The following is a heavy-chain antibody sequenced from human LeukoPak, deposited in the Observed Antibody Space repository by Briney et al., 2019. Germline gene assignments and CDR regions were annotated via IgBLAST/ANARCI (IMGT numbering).Heavy chain of an antibody. Sequence: PGGSLRLSCAASGFIFNNNAIHWVRQAPGKGLEWVAVISFDGRDKHHADSVKGRFTISRDNSKNTLYLQMSSLRVEDTAMYYCARGLGHYDFHCDPWGQGTLVIVSS. V-gene: IGHV3-30*04. CDR2: ISFDGRDK. CDR1: GFIFNNNA. J-gene: IGHJ5*02. CDR3: ARGLGHYDFHCDP. D-gene: IGHD3-3*01.